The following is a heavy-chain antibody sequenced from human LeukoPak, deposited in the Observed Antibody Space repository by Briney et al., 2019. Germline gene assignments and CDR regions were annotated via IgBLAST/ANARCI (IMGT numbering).Heavy chain of an antibody. V-gene: IGHV3-53*01. Sequence: GGSLRLSCVVSDLTVSSNYMSWVRQAPGQGLEWVSVLYATGTTYYADSVKGRFTISRDNSKNTLYLQMNSLRAEDTALYYCAKQYYHDGSGLFDLWGRGTLVTVSS. J-gene: IGHJ2*01. CDR1: DLTVSSNY. CDR3: AKQYYHDGSGLFDL. CDR2: LYATGTT. D-gene: IGHD3-22*01.